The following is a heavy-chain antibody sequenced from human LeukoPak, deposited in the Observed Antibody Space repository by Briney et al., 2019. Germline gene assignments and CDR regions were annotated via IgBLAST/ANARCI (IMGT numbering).Heavy chain of an antibody. D-gene: IGHD1-20*01. J-gene: IGHJ3*02. Sequence: SETLSLTCTVSGGSMSSYYWSWIRQPPGKGLEWIGYIYYSGSTNYNPSLKSRVAISVDTSKNQFSLKLNSVTAADTAVYYCARYNWNDVPGAFDIWGQGTMVTVSS. V-gene: IGHV4-59*01. CDR1: GGSMSSYY. CDR2: IYYSGST. CDR3: ARYNWNDVPGAFDI.